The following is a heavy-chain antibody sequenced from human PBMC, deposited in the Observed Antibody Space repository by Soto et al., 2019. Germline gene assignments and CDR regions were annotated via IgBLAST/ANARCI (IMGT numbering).Heavy chain of an antibody. J-gene: IGHJ6*02. V-gene: IGHV1-46*01. Sequence: ASVKVSCKASGYTFTSYYMHWVRQAPGQGLEWMGIINPSGGSTSYAQKFQGRVTMTRDTSTSTVYMELSSLRSEDTAVYYCARGDPRYSYGRTPGYYYGMDVWGQGTTVTVSS. CDR2: INPSGGST. CDR3: ARGDPRYSYGRTPGYYYGMDV. D-gene: IGHD5-18*01. CDR1: GYTFTSYY.